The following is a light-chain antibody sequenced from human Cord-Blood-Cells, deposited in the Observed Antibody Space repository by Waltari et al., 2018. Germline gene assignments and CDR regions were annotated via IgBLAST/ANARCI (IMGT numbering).Light chain of an antibody. CDR2: DVS. J-gene: IGLJ3*02. Sequence: QSALTQPAPVSGSPGPSITISCTGTSSDVGGYNYVSWYQQHPGKSPKRMISDVSNRPSGVSNRFSGSKSGNTASLTISGLQAEDEADYYCSSYTSSSTVFGGGTKLTVL. CDR1: SSDVGGYNY. V-gene: IGLV2-14*01. CDR3: SSYTSSSTV.